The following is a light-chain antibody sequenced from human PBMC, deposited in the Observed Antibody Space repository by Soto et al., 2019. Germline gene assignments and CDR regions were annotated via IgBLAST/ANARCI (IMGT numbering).Light chain of an antibody. CDR2: KAS. V-gene: IGKV1-5*03. Sequence: DIQMTQSPSSVSASVGDRDTITCRASQVIYSWLAWYQQKPGKAPKLLIYKASTLKSGVPSRFSGSGSGTEFTLTISSLQPDDFATYYCQHYNSYSEAFGQGTKVDIK. J-gene: IGKJ1*01. CDR3: QHYNSYSEA. CDR1: QVIYSW.